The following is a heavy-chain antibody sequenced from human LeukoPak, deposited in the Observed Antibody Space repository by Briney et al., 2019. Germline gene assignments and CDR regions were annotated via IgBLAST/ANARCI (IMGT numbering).Heavy chain of an antibody. CDR3: ARQGPPDTPLYYDSSGYFVYYFDY. V-gene: IGHV4-34*01. D-gene: IGHD3-22*01. CDR2: INHSGST. CDR1: GGSFSGYY. J-gene: IGHJ4*02. Sequence: SETLSLTCAVYGGSFSGYYWSWIRQPPGKGLEWIGEINHSGSTNYNPSLKSRVTISVDTSKNQFSLKLSSVTAADTAVYYCARQGPPDTPLYYDSSGYFVYYFDYWGQGTLVTVSS.